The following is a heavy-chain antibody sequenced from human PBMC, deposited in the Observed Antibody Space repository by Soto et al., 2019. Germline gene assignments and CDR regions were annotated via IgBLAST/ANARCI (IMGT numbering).Heavy chain of an antibody. V-gene: IGHV4-61*08. CDR1: GGSISSGGYS. D-gene: IGHD2-21*02. CDR3: ARVYYCWGDCSRYYFDY. Sequence: SETLSLTCAVSGGSISSGGYSWSWIRQPPGKGLEWIGYIYYSGSTNYNPSLKSRVTISVDTSKNQFSVKLSSVTAADTAVYYCARVYYCWGDCSRYYFDYWGQGTLVTVSS. J-gene: IGHJ4*02. CDR2: IYYSGST.